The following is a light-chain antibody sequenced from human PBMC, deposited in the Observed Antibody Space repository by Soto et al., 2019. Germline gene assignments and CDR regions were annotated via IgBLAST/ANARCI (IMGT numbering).Light chain of an antibody. Sequence: DIQLTQSPSFLSASVGDRVTITCRASQDISSFLAWYQQKAGKAPKLLIFAASTLQSGVPSRFSGSGSGTEFTLTISSLQPEDFATYYCQQINTYPRTFGQGTKLEIK. V-gene: IGKV1-9*01. CDR3: QQINTYPRT. CDR2: AAS. J-gene: IGKJ2*01. CDR1: QDISSF.